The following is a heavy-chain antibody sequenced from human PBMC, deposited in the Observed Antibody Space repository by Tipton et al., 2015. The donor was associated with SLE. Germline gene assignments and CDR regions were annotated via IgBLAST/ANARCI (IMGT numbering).Heavy chain of an antibody. J-gene: IGHJ4*02. V-gene: IGHV3-23*01. CDR3: ARDLLNWGFDY. CDR2: ISGSGANT. D-gene: IGHD7-27*01. Sequence: GSLRLSCAASGLTFSSYAMTWVRQAPGKGLEWVSTISGSGANTYYADSVKGRFTISRDNYKKTVYLQMNSLRAEDTAVYYCARDLLNWGFDYWGQGTLVTVSS. CDR1: GLTFSSYA.